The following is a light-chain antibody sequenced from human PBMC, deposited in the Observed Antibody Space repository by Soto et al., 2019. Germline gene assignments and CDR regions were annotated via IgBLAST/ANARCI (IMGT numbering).Light chain of an antibody. Sequence: GLTESPGNLTLSPSERSTLLCTASQRLSASDLAWYQQKPGQAPRRLIYAASNWATGIPDRFSASGPGTDFTLTISSLQTEDLATYYCQQHNSDPWTFGHGTKVDIK. CDR2: AAS. V-gene: IGKV3-20*01. J-gene: IGKJ1*01. CDR3: QQHNSDPWT. CDR1: QRLSASD.